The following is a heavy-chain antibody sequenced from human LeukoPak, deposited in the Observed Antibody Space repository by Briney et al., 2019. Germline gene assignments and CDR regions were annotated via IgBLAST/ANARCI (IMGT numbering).Heavy chain of an antibody. CDR2: GYHSGST. J-gene: IGHJ6*03. V-gene: IGHV4-38-2*02. D-gene: IGHD1-26*01. Sequence: SETLSLTCTVSGYSISSGYYWGWIREPPGRVLEGVASGYHSGSTYYNPSLKSRFTISGDISKNQFSLKLSTVTAADTAVYYCARDTTGVGATYYYSYYMDVWGKGHTVPVS. CDR1: GYSISSGYY. CDR3: ARDTTGVGATYYYSYYMDV.